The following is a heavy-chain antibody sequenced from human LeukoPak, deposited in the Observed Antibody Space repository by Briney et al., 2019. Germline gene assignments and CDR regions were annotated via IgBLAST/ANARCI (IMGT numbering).Heavy chain of an antibody. Sequence: PGGSLRLSCAASGFAFSNYDFHWVRQVTGKRLEWVSGIGTTGDTYYPASVKGRFTISRDDPKNTLKLQMNSLRAEDTAIYYCAKSGRSGCFSRADSWGQGTLVTVSS. V-gene: IGHV3-13*01. CDR1: GFAFSNYD. CDR3: AKSGRSGCFSRADS. CDR2: IGTTGDT. J-gene: IGHJ4*02. D-gene: IGHD2-15*01.